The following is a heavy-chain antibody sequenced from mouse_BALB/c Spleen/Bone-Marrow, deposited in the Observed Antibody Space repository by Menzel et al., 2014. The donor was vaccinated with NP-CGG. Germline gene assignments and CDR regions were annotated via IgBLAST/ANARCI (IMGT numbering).Heavy chain of an antibody. J-gene: IGHJ3*01. Sequence: LVESGAELARPGTSVKLSCKASGYTFTDYYINWVKQRTGQGLEWIGEIYPGSGHTYYNEKFKGKATLTADKSSSTVNIHLSSLTSEDSAVYFCARDHYGNYEGFDYWGQGTPVTVSA. D-gene: IGHD2-1*01. CDR1: GYTFTDYY. CDR2: IYPGSGHT. CDR3: ARDHYGNYEGFDY. V-gene: IGHV1-77*01.